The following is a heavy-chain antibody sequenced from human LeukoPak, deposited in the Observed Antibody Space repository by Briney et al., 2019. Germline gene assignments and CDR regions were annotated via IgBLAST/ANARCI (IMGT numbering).Heavy chain of an antibody. CDR3: AKVSIKQQLAHTFDY. CDR2: ISGSGGST. V-gene: IGHV3-23*01. J-gene: IGHJ4*02. CDR1: GFPFSSYA. Sequence: PGGSLRLSCAASGFPFSSYAMSWVRQAPGKGLEWVSAISGSGGSTYYADSVKGRFTISRDNSKNTLYLQMNSLRAEDTAVYYCAKVSIKQQLAHTFDYWGQGTLVTVSS. D-gene: IGHD6-13*01.